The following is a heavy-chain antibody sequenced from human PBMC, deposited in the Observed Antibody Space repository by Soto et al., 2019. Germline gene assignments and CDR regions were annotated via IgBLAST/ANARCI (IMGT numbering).Heavy chain of an antibody. J-gene: IGHJ4*02. D-gene: IGHD3-22*01. Sequence: ASVKVSCKVSGYTLTELSIHWVRQAPGKGLEWMGGFDPKDGETIYAQKFEGRVTMTEDTSRDTAYMQLSSLRSDDTAVYYCGTGPTRVSSGLIDYWGQGRLLTVSS. V-gene: IGHV1-24*01. CDR1: GYTLTELS. CDR2: FDPKDGET. CDR3: GTGPTRVSSGLIDY.